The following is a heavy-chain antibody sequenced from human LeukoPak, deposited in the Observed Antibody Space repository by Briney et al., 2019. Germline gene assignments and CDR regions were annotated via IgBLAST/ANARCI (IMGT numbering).Heavy chain of an antibody. CDR3: AIVSVTQGS. CDR2: ISSSSSTI. J-gene: IGHJ5*02. D-gene: IGHD1-14*01. V-gene: IGHV3-48*01. CDR1: GFTFSSYS. Sequence: PGGSLRLSCAASGFTFSSYSMNWVRQAPGQGLEWVSYISSSSSTIYYADSVKGRFTISRDNAKNSLYLQMNSLRAEDTAVYYCAIVSVTQGSWGEGTLVTVSS.